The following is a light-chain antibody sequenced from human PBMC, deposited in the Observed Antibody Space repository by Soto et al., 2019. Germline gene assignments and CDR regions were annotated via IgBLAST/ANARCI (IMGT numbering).Light chain of an antibody. Sequence: EIVLTQSPGTLSLSPGERATLSCRASQSVSSNYLAWYQQKRGQAPRLLLYGASSRATGIPTRFSGSGSGTDFTLTISRLEPEDFAEYYCQQYDTSPRTFGQGTKVEI. V-gene: IGKV3-20*01. J-gene: IGKJ1*01. CDR2: GAS. CDR3: QQYDTSPRT. CDR1: QSVSSNY.